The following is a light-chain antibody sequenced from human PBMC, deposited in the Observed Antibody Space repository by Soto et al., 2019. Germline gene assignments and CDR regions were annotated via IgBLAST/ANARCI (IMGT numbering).Light chain of an antibody. Sequence: EIVLTQSPGTLSLSPGERATLSCRASQSVGSRFLAWYQQKPGQAPRLLIYGASNRATGIPDRFSGSGSGTDFTLTISRLEPEDFAVYYCQQYGSSGTFGQGTKVEIK. J-gene: IGKJ1*01. CDR2: GAS. CDR1: QSVGSRF. CDR3: QQYGSSGT. V-gene: IGKV3-20*01.